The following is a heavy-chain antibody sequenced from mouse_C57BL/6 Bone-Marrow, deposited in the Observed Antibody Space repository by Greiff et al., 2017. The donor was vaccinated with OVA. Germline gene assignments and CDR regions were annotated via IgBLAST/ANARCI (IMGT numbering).Heavy chain of an antibody. CDR3: ASGGSRY. CDR2: ISYDGSN. D-gene: IGHD1-1*01. CDR1: GYSITSGYY. V-gene: IGHV3-6*01. J-gene: IGHJ2*01. Sequence: LMESGPGLVKPSQSLSLTCSVTGYSITSGYYWNWIRQFPGNKLEWMGYISYDGSNNYNPSLKNRISITRDTSKNQFFLKLNSVTTEDTATYYCASGGSRYWGQGTTLTVSS.